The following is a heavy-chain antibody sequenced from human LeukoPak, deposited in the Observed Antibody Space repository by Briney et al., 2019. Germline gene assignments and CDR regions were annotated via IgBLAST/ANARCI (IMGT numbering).Heavy chain of an antibody. Sequence: GGSLRLSCEVSGFMFRTYWMDWVRQAPGRGLEWVANINQDGSEKYYVDSVKGRFTISRDNTKNSFYLQMNSLRAEDTAVYYCAKEYTLHAFDIWGQGTMVTVSS. V-gene: IGHV3-7*04. CDR3: AKEYTLHAFDI. CDR1: GFMFRTYW. J-gene: IGHJ3*02. CDR2: INQDGSEK. D-gene: IGHD2-15*01.